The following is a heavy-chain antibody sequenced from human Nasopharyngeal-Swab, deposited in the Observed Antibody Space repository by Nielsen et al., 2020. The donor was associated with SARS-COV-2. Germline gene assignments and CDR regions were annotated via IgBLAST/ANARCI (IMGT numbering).Heavy chain of an antibody. J-gene: IGHJ4*02. V-gene: IGHV1-46*01. CDR1: GYTFTNHF. D-gene: IGHD3-22*01. CDR2: INPSGGST. Sequence: ASVKVSCKASGYTFTNHFMHWVRQAPGQGLEWMGMINPSGGSTGYAQNFQGRVTVTRDTPTSTAYMELRSLRSDDTAVYYCARSWVPSHYYDSPYFDYWGQGTLVTVSS. CDR3: ARSWVPSHYYDSPYFDY.